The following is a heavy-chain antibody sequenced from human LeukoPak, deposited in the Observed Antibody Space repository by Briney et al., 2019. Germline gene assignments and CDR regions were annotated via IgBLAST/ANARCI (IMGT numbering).Heavy chain of an antibody. CDR2: ISGSGGST. D-gene: IGHD6-19*01. CDR3: ARALYSSGWYPDY. CDR1: GFTFSSYA. V-gene: IGHV3-23*01. J-gene: IGHJ4*02. Sequence: GGSLRLSCAASGFTFSSYAMSWVRQAPGKGLEWVSAISGSGGSTYYADSVKGRFTISRDNSKNTLCLQMNSLRAEDTAVYYCARALYSSGWYPDYWGQGTLVTVSS.